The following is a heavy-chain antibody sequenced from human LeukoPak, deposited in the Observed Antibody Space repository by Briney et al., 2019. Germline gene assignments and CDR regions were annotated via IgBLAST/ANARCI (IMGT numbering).Heavy chain of an antibody. V-gene: IGHV4-59*01. CDR2: IYYSGST. J-gene: IGHJ5*02. D-gene: IGHD6-13*01. Sequence: SETLSLTCTVSGGSISSYYWSWIRQPPGKGLEWIGYIYYSGSTNYNPSLKSRVTISVDTSKNQFSLKLSSVTAADTAVYYCARTWFSSSWDRQFDPWGQGTLVTVSS. CDR3: ARTWFSSSWDRQFDP. CDR1: GGSISSYY.